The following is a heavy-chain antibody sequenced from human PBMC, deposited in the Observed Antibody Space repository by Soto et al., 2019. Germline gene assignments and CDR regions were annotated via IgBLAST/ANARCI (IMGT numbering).Heavy chain of an antibody. CDR3: AKGGIAVPGPFDP. D-gene: IGHD6-19*01. V-gene: IGHV3-30*18. J-gene: IGHJ5*02. CDR2: ISYDASNK. CDR1: GFTFSSYG. Sequence: QVQLVESGGGVVQPGRSLRLSCAASGFTFSSYGMHWVRQAPGKGLEWVAVISYDASNKYYEDSVKGRFTISRDNSKNTLYLQMNSLRAEYTDVYYCAKGGIAVPGPFDPWGQGPLVTVSS.